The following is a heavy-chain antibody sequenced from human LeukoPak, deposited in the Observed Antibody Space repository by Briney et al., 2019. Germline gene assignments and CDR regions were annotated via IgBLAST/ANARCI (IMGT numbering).Heavy chain of an antibody. CDR2: ISSSSSYI. J-gene: IGHJ1*01. Sequence: PGGSLRLSCAASGFTFSSYSMNWVRQAPGKGLEWVSSISSSSSYIYYADSVKGRFTISRDNAKNSLYLQMNSLRAEDTAVYYCAREASSGWYKGEYFQHWGQGTLVTVSS. V-gene: IGHV3-21*01. D-gene: IGHD6-19*01. CDR3: AREASSGWYKGEYFQH. CDR1: GFTFSSYS.